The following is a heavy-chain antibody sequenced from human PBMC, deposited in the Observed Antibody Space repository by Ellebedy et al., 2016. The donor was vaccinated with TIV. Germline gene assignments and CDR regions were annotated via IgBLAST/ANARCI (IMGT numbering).Heavy chain of an antibody. Sequence: GESLKISXAASGFTFSDYYMSWIRQAPGKGLEWVSYISSSGSTIYYADSVKGRFTISRDNAKNSLYLQMNSLRAEDTAVYYCARDPTRDFWSGYYYMDVWGQGTTVTVSS. D-gene: IGHD3-3*01. CDR1: GFTFSDYY. CDR3: ARDPTRDFWSGYYYMDV. V-gene: IGHV3-11*04. CDR2: ISSSGSTI. J-gene: IGHJ6*02.